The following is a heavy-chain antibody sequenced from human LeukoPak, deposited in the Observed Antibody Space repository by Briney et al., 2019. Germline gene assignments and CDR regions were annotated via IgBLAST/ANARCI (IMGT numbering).Heavy chain of an antibody. V-gene: IGHV4-59*01. CDR1: GGSISSYY. D-gene: IGHD4-23*01. Sequence: PSETLSLTCTVSGGSISSYYWSWIRQPPGKGLEWIGYIYYTGSTNYNPSLKSRVTISVDTSKNQFSLELSSVTAADTAVYYCARVGFGNTPHPIDYWGQGTLVTVSS. CDR3: ARVGFGNTPHPIDY. CDR2: IYYTGST. J-gene: IGHJ4*02.